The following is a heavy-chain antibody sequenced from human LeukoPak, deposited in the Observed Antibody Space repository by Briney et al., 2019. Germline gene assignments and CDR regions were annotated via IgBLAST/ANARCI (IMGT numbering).Heavy chain of an antibody. CDR2: IYSSGRT. D-gene: IGHD5-12*01. CDR3: ARVRGIVATVNYFDY. V-gene: IGHV4-59*01. CDR1: GGSINTYY. Sequence: SETLSLTCTVSGGSINTYYWNWIRQPPGKGLEWIGYIYSSGRTNYNPSLKSRVTISVDTSKNQSSLKLSSVTAADTAVYYCARVRGIVATVNYFDYWGQGTLVTVSS. J-gene: IGHJ4*02.